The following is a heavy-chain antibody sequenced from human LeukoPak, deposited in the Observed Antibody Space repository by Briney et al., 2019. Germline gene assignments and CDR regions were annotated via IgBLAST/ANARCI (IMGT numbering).Heavy chain of an antibody. CDR1: GGSFSGYY. CDR2: INHSGST. V-gene: IGHV4-34*01. D-gene: IGHD3-22*01. J-gene: IGHJ4*02. CDR3: ARGQLQRYYHDSSGYSY. Sequence: SETLSLTCAVYGGSFSGYYWSWIRQPPGQGLEWIGEINHSGSTNYNPSLKSRVTVSVDTSKNQFSLKLSSVTAADTAVYYCARGQLQRYYHDSSGYSYWGQGTLVTVSS.